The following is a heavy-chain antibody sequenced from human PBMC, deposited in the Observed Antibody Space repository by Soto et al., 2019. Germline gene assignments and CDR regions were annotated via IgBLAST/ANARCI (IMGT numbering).Heavy chain of an antibody. CDR2: IIPIFGTA. Sequence: QVQLVQSGAEVKKPGSSVKVSCKASGGTFSSYAISWVRQAPGQGLEWMGGIIPIFGTANYAQKFQGRVTITEDESTSTAYMELSSLRSEDTAVYYCARTTYGDYGRPGFYYYGMDVWGQGTTVTVSS. CDR3: ARTTYGDYGRPGFYYYGMDV. D-gene: IGHD4-17*01. CDR1: GGTFSSYA. J-gene: IGHJ6*02. V-gene: IGHV1-69*01.